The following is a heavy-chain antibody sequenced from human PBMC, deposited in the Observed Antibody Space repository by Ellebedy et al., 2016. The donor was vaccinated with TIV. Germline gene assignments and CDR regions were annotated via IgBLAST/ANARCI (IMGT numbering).Heavy chain of an antibody. CDR2: INSDESTT. CDR1: GFTFSSYW. J-gene: IGHJ3*02. V-gene: IGHV3-74*01. D-gene: IGHD3-16*02. CDR3: ARVAVNYDYVWGSYRSTRNAFDI. Sequence: GESLKISCAASGFTFSSYWMHWVRQSPGKGPVWVSRINSDESTTDYADSVKGRFTISRDNAKKTLYLQMNSLRADDTAMYYCARVAVNYDYVWGSYRSTRNAFDIWGQGTMVTVSS.